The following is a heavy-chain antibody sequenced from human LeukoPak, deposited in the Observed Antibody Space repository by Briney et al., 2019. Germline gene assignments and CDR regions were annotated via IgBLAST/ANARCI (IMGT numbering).Heavy chain of an antibody. CDR2: IKSKTDGGTT. CDR3: TTEGNIVVVPAADY. Sequence: AGGSLRLSCAASGFTFSNAWMSWVRQAPRKGLEWVGRIKSKTDGGTTDYAAPVKGRFTISRDDSKNTLYLQMNSLKTEDTAVYYCTTEGNIVVVPAADYWGQGTLVTVSS. D-gene: IGHD2-2*01. J-gene: IGHJ4*02. CDR1: GFTFSNAW. V-gene: IGHV3-15*01.